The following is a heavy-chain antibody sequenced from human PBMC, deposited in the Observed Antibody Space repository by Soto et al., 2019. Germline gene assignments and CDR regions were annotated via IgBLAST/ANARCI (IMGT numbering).Heavy chain of an antibody. CDR3: ARVAYYYDSSGYFY. D-gene: IGHD3-22*01. CDR2: ISSSGSTI. Sequence: EVQLVESGGGLVQPGGSLRLSCAASGFTFSSYNMNWVRQAPGKGLEWVSYISSSGSTIYHADSVKGRFTISRDNAKNSLYLQMISLRAEDTAVYYCARVAYYYDSSGYFYWGQGTLVTVSS. CDR1: GFTFSSYN. J-gene: IGHJ4*02. V-gene: IGHV3-48*01.